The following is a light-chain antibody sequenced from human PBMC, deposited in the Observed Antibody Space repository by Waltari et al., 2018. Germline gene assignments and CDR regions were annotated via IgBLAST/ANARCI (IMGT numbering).Light chain of an antibody. CDR3: QSYDNRNHWV. V-gene: IGLV6-57*01. CDR2: EDN. J-gene: IGLJ3*02. Sequence: NFMLTQPLSVSESPGKTVTISCTRSSGSIATNYVQWYQQRPGSSPTAVIYEDNQSPPGVPDRFSGSFDSSSNSASLTISGRKTEDEADYSCQSYDNRNHWVFGGGTKLTVL. CDR1: SGSIATNY.